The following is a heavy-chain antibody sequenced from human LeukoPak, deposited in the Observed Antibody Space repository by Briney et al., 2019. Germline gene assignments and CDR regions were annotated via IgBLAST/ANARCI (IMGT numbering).Heavy chain of an antibody. V-gene: IGHV1-69*13. D-gene: IGHD2-2*01. CDR2: IIPIFGTA. Sequence: GASVKVSCKASGGTFSSYAISWVRQAPGQGLEWMGGIIPIFGTANYAQKFQGRVTITADESTSTAYTELSSLRSEDTAVYYCASWGAYCSSTSCPFDYWGQGTLVTVSS. J-gene: IGHJ4*02. CDR3: ASWGAYCSSTSCPFDY. CDR1: GGTFSSYA.